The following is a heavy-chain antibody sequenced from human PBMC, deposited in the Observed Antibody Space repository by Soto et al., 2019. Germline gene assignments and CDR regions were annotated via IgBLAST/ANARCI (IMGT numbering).Heavy chain of an antibody. CDR3: AREITGTYFDY. D-gene: IGHD1-20*01. V-gene: IGHV1-69*04. CDR1: GGTFSSYT. Sequence: QVQLVHSGAEVKKPGSSVKVSCKASGGTFSSYTISWVRQAPGQGLEWMGRIIPILGIANYAQKFQGRVTITADKSTSTAYMELSSLRSEDTAVYYCAREITGTYFDYWGQGTLVTVSS. CDR2: IIPILGIA. J-gene: IGHJ4*02.